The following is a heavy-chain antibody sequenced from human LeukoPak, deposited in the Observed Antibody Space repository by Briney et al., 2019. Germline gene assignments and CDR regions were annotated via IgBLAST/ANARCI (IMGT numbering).Heavy chain of an antibody. CDR1: GFTFSSYW. J-gene: IGHJ4*02. CDR2: IDRDGSRI. Sequence: GGSLRLSCTVSGFTFSSYWMHWVRQAPGKGLVWVSRIDRDGSRINYADSVKGRFTISRDNGKNTLFLQMNSLRAEDAAVYYCVRGNDYGGPHYWGQGTLVTVSS. CDR3: VRGNDYGGPHY. V-gene: IGHV3-74*01. D-gene: IGHD4-23*01.